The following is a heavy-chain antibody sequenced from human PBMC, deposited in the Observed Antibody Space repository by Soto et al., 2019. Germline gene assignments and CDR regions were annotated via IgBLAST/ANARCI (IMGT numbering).Heavy chain of an antibody. CDR3: AKHQLGMRIYGYDAFDI. Sequence: EVQLLESGGGLVQPGGSLRLSCAASGFTFSSYAMSWVRQAPGKGLEWVSSISASAGSTYYADSVKGRFTISRDNSKSTLNLQMSSLRAEDTAVYYCAKHQLGMRIYGYDAFDIWGQGTMVTVSS. CDR1: GFTFSSYA. CDR2: ISASAGST. D-gene: IGHD2-2*01. V-gene: IGHV3-23*01. J-gene: IGHJ3*02.